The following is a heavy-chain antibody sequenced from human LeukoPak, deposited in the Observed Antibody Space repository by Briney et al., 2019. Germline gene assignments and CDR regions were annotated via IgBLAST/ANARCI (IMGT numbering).Heavy chain of an antibody. CDR1: GFTFSSYG. D-gene: IGHD6-13*01. V-gene: IGHV3-23*01. Sequence: PGGSLRLSCAASGFTFSSYGMSWVRQAPGKGLEWVSAISGSGGSTYYADSVKGRFTISRDNSKNTLYLQMNSLRAEDTAVYYCAKREGYSSSWSFDHWGQGTLVTVSS. CDR2: ISGSGGST. CDR3: AKREGYSSSWSFDH. J-gene: IGHJ4*02.